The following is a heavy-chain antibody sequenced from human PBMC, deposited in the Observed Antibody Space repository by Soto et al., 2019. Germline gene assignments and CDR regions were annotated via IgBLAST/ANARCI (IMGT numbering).Heavy chain of an antibody. J-gene: IGHJ4*02. CDR1: GYTFTSYA. D-gene: IGHD3-9*01. CDR3: ARDRDILTGFDY. V-gene: IGHV1-3*01. CDR2: INAGNGNT. Sequence: ASVKVSCKASGYTFTSYAMHWVRQAPGQRLEWMGWINAGNGNTKYSQKFQGRVTITRDTSASTAYMELSSLRSEDTAVYYCARDRDILTGFDYWGQGTLVTVSA.